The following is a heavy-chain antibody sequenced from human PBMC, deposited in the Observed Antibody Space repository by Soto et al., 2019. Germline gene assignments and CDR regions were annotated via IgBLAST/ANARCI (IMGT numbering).Heavy chain of an antibody. V-gene: IGHV3-66*01. D-gene: IGHD3-3*01. CDR3: ARDRRDGDTI. J-gene: IGHJ4*02. CDR1: GFSVSSYY. CDR2: IDRGGDI. Sequence: EVQVVEAGGGLVQPGGSLRLSCAASGFSVSSYYMSWFRQAPGKGLEWVSVIDRGGDIYYADSVQGRFTTSRDISRNSLDLRMNSLRVEDTAVYYCARDRRDGDTIWGQGAVVTVSS.